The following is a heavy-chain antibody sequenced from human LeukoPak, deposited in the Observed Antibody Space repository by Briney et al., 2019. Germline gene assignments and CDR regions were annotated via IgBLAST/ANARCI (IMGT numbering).Heavy chain of an antibody. CDR3: AKSTPREYCSSTSCYNRYFQH. CDR1: GFTFSTCG. V-gene: IGHV3-30*02. D-gene: IGHD2-2*02. CDR2: IQYDGTNK. Sequence: GGSLRLSCAASGFTFSTCGMHWVRQAPGKGLEWVAFIQYDGTNKYYVDSVKGRFTISRDNSKNTLYLQMNNLRADDTAVYYCAKSTPREYCSSTSCYNRYFQHWGQGTLVTVSS. J-gene: IGHJ1*01.